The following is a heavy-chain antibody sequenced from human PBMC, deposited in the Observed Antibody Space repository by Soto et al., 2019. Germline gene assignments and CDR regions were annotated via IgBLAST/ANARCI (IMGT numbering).Heavy chain of an antibody. CDR2: ISGSGGST. CDR3: AKDRNFGVVIISVFDY. Sequence: SLRLSCAASGFTFSSYAMSWVRQAPGKGLEWVSAISGSGGSTYYADSVKGRFTISRDNSKNTLYLQMNSLRAEDTAVYYCAKDRNFGVVIISVFDYWGQGTLVTVSS. V-gene: IGHV3-23*01. D-gene: IGHD3-3*01. J-gene: IGHJ4*02. CDR1: GFTFSSYA.